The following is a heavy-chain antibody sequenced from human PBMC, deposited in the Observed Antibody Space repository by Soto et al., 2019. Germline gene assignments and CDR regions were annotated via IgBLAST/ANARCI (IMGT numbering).Heavy chain of an antibody. Sequence: QVQLVQSGAEVKKPGASVKVSCKASGYTFTSYGISWVRRAPGQGLEWMGWISAYNGNTNYAQKLQGRVTMTTDTSTSTDYMELRSLRSDDTAVYYCARDMGRSSGWYAPDKDGFDYWGQGTLVTVSS. J-gene: IGHJ4*02. V-gene: IGHV1-18*01. CDR2: ISAYNGNT. CDR3: ARDMGRSSGWYAPDKDGFDY. CDR1: GYTFTSYG. D-gene: IGHD6-19*01.